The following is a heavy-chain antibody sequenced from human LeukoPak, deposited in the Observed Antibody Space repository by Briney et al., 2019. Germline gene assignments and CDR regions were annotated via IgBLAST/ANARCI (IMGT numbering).Heavy chain of an antibody. V-gene: IGHV3-30*02. CDR1: GFTFSSYG. Sequence: QAGGSLRLSCAASGFTFSSYGMHWVRQAPGKGLEWVAFIRYDGSNKYYADFVKGRFTISRDNSKNTLYLQMNSLRAEDTAVYYCAKGSTGTHYYYYYMDVWGKGTTVTVSS. CDR3: AKGSTGTHYYYYYMDV. D-gene: IGHD1-1*01. CDR2: IRYDGSNK. J-gene: IGHJ6*03.